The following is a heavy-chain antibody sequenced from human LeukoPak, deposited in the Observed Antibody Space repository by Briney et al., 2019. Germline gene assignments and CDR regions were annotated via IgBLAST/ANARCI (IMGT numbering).Heavy chain of an antibody. Sequence: RRSLRLSSSASRFTFTRYAMHWVREAPRKGLEYVSAISSNGGSTYYADSVKGRFTISRDNSKNTLYLQMSSLRAEDTAVYYCVILGVYWGQGTLVTVSS. J-gene: IGHJ4*02. CDR3: VILGVY. D-gene: IGHD3-16*01. V-gene: IGHV3-64D*09. CDR2: ISSNGGST. CDR1: RFTFTRYA.